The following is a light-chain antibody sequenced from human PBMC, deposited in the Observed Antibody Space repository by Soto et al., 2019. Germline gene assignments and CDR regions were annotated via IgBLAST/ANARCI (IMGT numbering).Light chain of an antibody. CDR3: EEYNSYSET. J-gene: IGKJ4*01. CDR2: DAS. CDR1: QSVSSW. Sequence: IQMTQSPYTLSESVGDRVSLTCRASQSVSSWLAWYQQKPGKAPKLLIYDASSLESGVPSRFSGSGSGTEFTLTISSLQPDEFATYYCEEYNSYSETVGEGSKVDI. V-gene: IGKV1-5*01.